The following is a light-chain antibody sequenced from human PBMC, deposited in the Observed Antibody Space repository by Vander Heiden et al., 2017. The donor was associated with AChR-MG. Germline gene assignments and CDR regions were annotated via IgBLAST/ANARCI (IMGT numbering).Light chain of an antibody. J-gene: IGKJ5*01. CDR2: CAS. V-gene: IGKV3-15*01. CDR3: HQYNNWPPIT. CDR1: QSVSSK. Sequence: EIVMTQSPDTLSVSPGERATLSCRASQSVSSKLACYQQKTGEAPRILLYCASTRAAGIPAKFISGGSGTEYTLTISSLQSADFVVYYCHQYNNWPPITFGQGTRLEIK.